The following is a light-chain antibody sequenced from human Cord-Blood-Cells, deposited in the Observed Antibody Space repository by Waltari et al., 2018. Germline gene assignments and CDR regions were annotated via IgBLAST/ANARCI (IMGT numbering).Light chain of an antibody. J-gene: IGLJ1*01. Sequence: QSALTQPASVSGSPGQSITISCTGTRSAVGSYNLVSWYQQHPGKAPKLMIYEGSKRPSVVSNRFSGSKSGNTASLTISGLQAEDEADYYCCSYAGSSTFVFGTGTKVTVL. V-gene: IGLV2-23*01. CDR1: RSAVGSYNL. CDR2: EGS. CDR3: CSYAGSSTFV.